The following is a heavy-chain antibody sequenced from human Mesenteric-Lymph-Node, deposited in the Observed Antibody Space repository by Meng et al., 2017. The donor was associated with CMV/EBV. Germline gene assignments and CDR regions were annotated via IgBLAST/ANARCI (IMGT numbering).Heavy chain of an antibody. Sequence: SVKVSCKASAGTFSSYAISRVRQAPGQGLEWMGGIIPIFGTANYAQKFQGRVTITTDESTSTAYMELSSLRSEDTAVYYCARSWFGELIDYYYGMDVWGQGTTVTVSS. D-gene: IGHD3-10*01. V-gene: IGHV1-69*05. CDR2: IIPIFGTA. CDR3: ARSWFGELIDYYYGMDV. CDR1: AGTFSSYA. J-gene: IGHJ6*02.